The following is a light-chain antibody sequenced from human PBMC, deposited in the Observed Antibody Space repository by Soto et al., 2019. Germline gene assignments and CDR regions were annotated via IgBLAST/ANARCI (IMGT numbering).Light chain of an antibody. CDR3: VQRTTWPWT. V-gene: IGKV3-11*01. J-gene: IGKJ1*01. Sequence: EIVLTQSPGTLSLALGERATLSCRASQSVSSHLAWYQQKPGQAPRLLIYDASNRATGIPARFSGSGSGTDFTLTISSLEPEDFAVYHCVQRTTWPWTCGQGSRWKSN. CDR1: QSVSSH. CDR2: DAS.